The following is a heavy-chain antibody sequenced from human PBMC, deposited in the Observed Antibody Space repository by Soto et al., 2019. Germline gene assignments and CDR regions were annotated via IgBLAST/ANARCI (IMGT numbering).Heavy chain of an antibody. CDR2: INPIGGST. V-gene: IGHV1-46*01. J-gene: IGHJ3*02. Sequence: QVQLVQSGAEVKKPGASVKVSCKASGYTFTSYYMHWVRQAPGQGLEWMGIINPIGGSTSYAQKFQGRVTMTRDTSTSTVYLELSSLRSEDTAVYYCAREEAGYCSSTSCPNYAFDIWGQGTMVTVSS. CDR3: AREEAGYCSSTSCPNYAFDI. D-gene: IGHD2-2*01. CDR1: GYTFTSYY.